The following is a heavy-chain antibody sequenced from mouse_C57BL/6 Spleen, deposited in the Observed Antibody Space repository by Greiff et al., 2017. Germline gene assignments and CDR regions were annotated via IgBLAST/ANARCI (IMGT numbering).Heavy chain of an antibody. D-gene: IGHD2-3*01. CDR2: IYPSDSET. Sequence: QVQLQQSGAELVRPGSSVKLSCKASGYTFTSYWMAWVKQRPGQGLEWIGNIYPSDSETHYNQKFKDKATLTVDKSSSTAYMQLSSLTSEDSAVYYCAGYGKERGYYYYAMDYWGQGTSVTVSS. CDR1: GYTFTSYW. J-gene: IGHJ4*01. CDR3: AGYGKERGYYYYAMDY. V-gene: IGHV1-61*01.